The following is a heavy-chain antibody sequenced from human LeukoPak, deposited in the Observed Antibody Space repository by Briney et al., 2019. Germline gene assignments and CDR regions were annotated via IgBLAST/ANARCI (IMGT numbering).Heavy chain of an antibody. V-gene: IGHV1-2*02. Sequence: ASVKVSCKASGYTFTDYYMHWVRQASGQGLEWMGWINPNSGGTNYAQKFQGRVTMTRDTSISTAYMELSGLRSDDTAVYYCARASYYYDSSGYPGYYFDYWGQGTLVTVSS. D-gene: IGHD3-22*01. CDR2: INPNSGGT. CDR3: ARASYYYDSSGYPGYYFDY. CDR1: GYTFTDYY. J-gene: IGHJ4*02.